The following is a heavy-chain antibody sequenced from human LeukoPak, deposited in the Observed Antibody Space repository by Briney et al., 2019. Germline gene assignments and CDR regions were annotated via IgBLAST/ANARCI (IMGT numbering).Heavy chain of an antibody. Sequence: HPSETLSLTCTVSGGSISSYYWSWIRQPPGKGLEWIGYIYYSGSTNYNPSLKSRVTISVDTSKNQFSLKLSSVTAADTAVYYCARGTMVRGVIITHNWFDPWGQGTLVTVSS. D-gene: IGHD3-10*01. CDR2: IYYSGST. CDR3: ARGTMVRGVIITHNWFDP. CDR1: GGSISSYY. J-gene: IGHJ5*02. V-gene: IGHV4-59*01.